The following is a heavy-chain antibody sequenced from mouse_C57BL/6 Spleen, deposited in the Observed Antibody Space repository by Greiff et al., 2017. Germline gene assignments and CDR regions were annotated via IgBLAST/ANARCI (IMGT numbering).Heavy chain of an antibody. CDR1: GYTFTDYE. Sequence: QVQLQQSGAELVRPGASVTLSCKASGYTFTDYEMHWVKQTPVHGLEWIGAIDPETGGTAYNQKFKGKAILTADKSSSTAYMELRSLTSEDSAVYYCTRRGGNLYYFDYWGQGTTLTVSS. J-gene: IGHJ2*01. CDR2: IDPETGGT. V-gene: IGHV1-15*01. D-gene: IGHD2-1*01. CDR3: TRRGGNLYYFDY.